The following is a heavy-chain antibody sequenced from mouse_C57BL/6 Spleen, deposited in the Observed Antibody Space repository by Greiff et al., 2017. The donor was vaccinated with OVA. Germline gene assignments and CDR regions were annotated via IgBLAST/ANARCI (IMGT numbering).Heavy chain of an antibody. D-gene: IGHD1-1*01. CDR1: GFSLTSYG. CDR3: AKHMTTVVANDYAMDY. CDR2: IWGGGST. J-gene: IGHJ4*01. Sequence: VQLQQSGPGLVAPSQSLSITCTVSGFSLTSYGVDWVRQPPGKGLEWLGVIWGGGSTNYNSALMSRLSISKDNSKSQVFLKMNSLQTDDTAMYYCAKHMTTVVANDYAMDYWGQGTSVTVSS. V-gene: IGHV2-9*01.